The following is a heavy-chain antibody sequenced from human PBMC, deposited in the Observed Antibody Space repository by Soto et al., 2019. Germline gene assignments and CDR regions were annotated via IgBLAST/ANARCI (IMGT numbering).Heavy chain of an antibody. CDR2: IDPSDSYT. CDR1: GYSFTSYW. J-gene: IGHJ5*02. CDR3: ARIERSITMIVA. V-gene: IGHV5-10-1*01. Sequence: PGESLKISCKGSGYSFTSYWISWVRQMPGKGLEWMGRIDPSDSYTNYSPSFQAHVTISADKSISTAYLQWSSLKASDTAMYYCARIERSITMIVAWGQGTPVTVSS. D-gene: IGHD3-22*01.